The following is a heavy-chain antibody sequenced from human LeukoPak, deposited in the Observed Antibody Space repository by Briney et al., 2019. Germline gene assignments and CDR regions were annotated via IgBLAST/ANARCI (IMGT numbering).Heavy chain of an antibody. D-gene: IGHD1-14*01. CDR3: AKPPRPGFFFYY. Sequence: GGSLRLSCAASGFTFNNFAMNWVRQAPGKGLEWVSTIVGSGGSTFYADSVKGRFTISRDTSKDTLYLQMNSLRADDTAVYYCAKPPRPGFFFYYWGQGTLVTVSS. J-gene: IGHJ4*02. CDR1: GFTFNNFA. V-gene: IGHV3-23*01. CDR2: IVGSGGST.